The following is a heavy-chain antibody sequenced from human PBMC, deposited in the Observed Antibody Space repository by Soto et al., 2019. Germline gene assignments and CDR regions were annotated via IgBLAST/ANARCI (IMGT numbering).Heavy chain of an antibody. CDR1: GYTFSSYD. V-gene: IGHV1-8*01. CDR2: LNPNTGNT. CDR3: ARGGWGPPFDF. D-gene: IGHD3-16*01. Sequence: QVQLVQSGADMKKPGASVKVSCKASGYTFSSYDLNWVRQASGQGLEWMGWLNPNTGNTGYAQRFPDRVKMTRNTSTSTAYLELSSLRSEDTAVYFCARGGWGPPFDFRGQGTPVTVSS. J-gene: IGHJ4*02.